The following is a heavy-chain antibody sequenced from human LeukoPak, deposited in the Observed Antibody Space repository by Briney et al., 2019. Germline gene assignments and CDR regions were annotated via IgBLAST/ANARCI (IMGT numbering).Heavy chain of an antibody. V-gene: IGHV4-39*07. D-gene: IGHD5-12*01. CDR2: IYYSGST. CDR1: GGSISSSSYC. Sequence: SETLSLTCTVSGGSISSSSYCWGWIRQPPGRGREWIGSIYYSGSTYYNPSLKSRVTISVNTSKNQFSLKLSSVTAADTAVYYCARVYGDDYYMDVWGKGTTVTVSS. CDR3: ARVYGDDYYMDV. J-gene: IGHJ6*03.